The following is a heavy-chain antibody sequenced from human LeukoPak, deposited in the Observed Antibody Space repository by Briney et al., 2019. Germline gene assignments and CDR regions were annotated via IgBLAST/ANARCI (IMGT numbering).Heavy chain of an antibody. D-gene: IGHD3-16*01. Sequence: GESLKISCKGSGYSFTSYWIGWVRQMPGKGLEWMGIIYPGDSDTRYSPSFEGQVTISADKSLSTAYLQWSSLKASDTAMYYCARPGQLGEYTPYYFDFWGQGTLVTVSS. CDR3: ARPGQLGEYTPYYFDF. J-gene: IGHJ4*02. V-gene: IGHV5-51*01. CDR1: GYSFTSYW. CDR2: IYPGDSDT.